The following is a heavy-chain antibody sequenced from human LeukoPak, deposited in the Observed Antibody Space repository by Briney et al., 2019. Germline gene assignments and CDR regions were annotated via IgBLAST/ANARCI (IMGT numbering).Heavy chain of an antibody. CDR2: IIPIFGTA. Sequence: SVKVSCKASGGTFISYAISWVRQAPGQGLEWMGGIIPIFGTANYAQKFQGRVTITADESTSTAYMELSSLRSEDTAVYYCARAAILYGRGFYYYYYGMDVWGQGTTVTVSS. CDR1: GGTFISYA. J-gene: IGHJ6*02. V-gene: IGHV1-69*13. CDR3: ARAAILYGRGFYYYYYGMDV. D-gene: IGHD3-10*01.